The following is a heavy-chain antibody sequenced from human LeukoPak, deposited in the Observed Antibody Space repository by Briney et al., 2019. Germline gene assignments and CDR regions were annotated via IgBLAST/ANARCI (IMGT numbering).Heavy chain of an antibody. Sequence: GGSLRLSCAVSGFTFSSYWMTWVRQAPGKGLEWVANIKQDGSEKYYVDSMKGRFTISGDNAENSLYLQMNSLRAEDTAVYYCARGRYCSGGSCQRLDYWGQGTLVTVSS. CDR2: IKQDGSEK. V-gene: IGHV3-7*01. CDR3: ARGRYCSGGSCQRLDY. D-gene: IGHD2-15*01. J-gene: IGHJ4*02. CDR1: GFTFSSYW.